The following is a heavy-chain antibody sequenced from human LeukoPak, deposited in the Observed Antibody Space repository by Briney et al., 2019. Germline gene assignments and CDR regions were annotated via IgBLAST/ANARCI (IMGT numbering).Heavy chain of an antibody. D-gene: IGHD6-6*01. CDR1: GGSISSHY. CDR3: ARGLYSSSSGYYYYYYYMDV. Sequence: PSETLSLTCTVSGGSISSHYWSWIQQPPGKGLEWIGYIYYSGSTNYNPSLNSRGTISVDTSKNQFSLKLSSVTAADTAVYYCARGLYSSSSGYYYYYYYMDVWGKGTTVTVSS. CDR2: IYYSGST. V-gene: IGHV4-59*11. J-gene: IGHJ6*03.